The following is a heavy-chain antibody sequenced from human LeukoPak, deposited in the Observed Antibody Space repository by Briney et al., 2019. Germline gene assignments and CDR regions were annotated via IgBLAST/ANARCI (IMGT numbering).Heavy chain of an antibody. J-gene: IGHJ4*02. CDR3: AKETGYSSDWYEGFDY. D-gene: IGHD6-19*01. CDR1: GFTFSGYA. Sequence: GGSLRLSCAASGFTFSGYAMGWVRQAPGKGLQWVSSLTGSGGSRYYTDSVKGRFTISRDNSKNTLYLQMNSLRAEDTALYYCAKETGYSSDWYEGFDYWGQGTLVTVSS. CDR2: LTGSGGSR. V-gene: IGHV3-23*01.